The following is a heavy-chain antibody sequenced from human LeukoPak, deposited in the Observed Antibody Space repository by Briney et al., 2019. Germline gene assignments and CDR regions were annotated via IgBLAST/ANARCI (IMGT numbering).Heavy chain of an antibody. CDR2: IIPIFGTA. D-gene: IGHD1-7*01. CDR1: GGTFSGYA. CDR3: ARGSNWNYSRMDY. V-gene: IGHV1-69*05. Sequence: GASVKVSCKASGGTFSGYAISWVRQAPGQGLEWMGGIIPIFGTANYAQKFQGRVTITTDESTSTAYMELSSLRSEDTAVYYCARGSNWNYSRMDYWGQGTLVTVSS. J-gene: IGHJ4*02.